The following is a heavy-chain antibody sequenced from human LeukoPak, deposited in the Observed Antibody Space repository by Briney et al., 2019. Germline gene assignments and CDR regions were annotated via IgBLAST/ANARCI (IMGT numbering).Heavy chain of an antibody. Sequence: GGSLRLSCAASGFTFSSFSMNWVRQAPGKGLEWISYISGSSSTIDYADSVKGRFTISRDNAKNTMYLQMNSLRAEDTAVYYCTKAPVAYCSGTFCYPLDYWGQGTLVTVSS. CDR3: TKAPVAYCSGTFCYPLDY. V-gene: IGHV3-48*01. CDR1: GFTFSSFS. CDR2: ISGSSSTI. D-gene: IGHD2-21*01. J-gene: IGHJ4*02.